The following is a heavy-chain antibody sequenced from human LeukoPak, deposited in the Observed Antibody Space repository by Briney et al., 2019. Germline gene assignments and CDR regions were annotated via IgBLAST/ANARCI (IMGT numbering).Heavy chain of an antibody. J-gene: IGHJ4*02. CDR1: GFSLSTSGMR. V-gene: IGHV2-70*04. Sequence: ESGPALVKSTQTLTLTCTFSGFSLSTSGMRVSWIRQPPGKALEWLARIDWDDDKFYSTSLKTRLTISKDTSKNQVVLTMTNMDPVDTATYYCARIADGELFDYWGQGTLVTVSS. CDR2: IDWDDDK. D-gene: IGHD5-24*01. CDR3: ARIADGELFDY.